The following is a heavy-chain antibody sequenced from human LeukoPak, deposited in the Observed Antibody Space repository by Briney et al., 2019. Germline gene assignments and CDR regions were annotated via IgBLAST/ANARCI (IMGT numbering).Heavy chain of an antibody. CDR2: IYPGDSDT. CDR3: ARGLRDCSSTSCYGVNWFDP. V-gene: IGHV5-51*01. CDR1: GYRFTSYW. Sequence: GESLKISCKGSGYRFTSYWIGWVRQMPGKGLEWMGIIYPGDSDTRYSPSFQGQVTISADKSISTAYLQWSSLRASDTAMYYCARGLRDCSSTSCYGVNWFDPWGQGTLVTVSS. J-gene: IGHJ5*02. D-gene: IGHD2-2*01.